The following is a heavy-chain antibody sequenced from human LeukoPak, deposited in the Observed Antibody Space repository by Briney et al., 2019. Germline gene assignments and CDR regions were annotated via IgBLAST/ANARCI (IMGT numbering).Heavy chain of an antibody. CDR2: ISSSSSYI. D-gene: IGHD6-13*01. CDR1: GFTFSSYS. J-gene: IGHJ1*01. CDR3: ARDGDSSSPAQYFQH. V-gene: IGHV3-21*01. Sequence: GGSLRLSCAASGFTFSSYSMNWVRQAPGKGLEWVSSISSSSSYIYYADSVKGRFTISRDNAKNSLYPQMNSLRAEDTAVYYCARDGDSSSPAQYFQHWGQGTLVTVSS.